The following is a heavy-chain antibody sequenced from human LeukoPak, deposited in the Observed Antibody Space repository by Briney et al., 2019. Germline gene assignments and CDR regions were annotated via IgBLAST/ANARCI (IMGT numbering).Heavy chain of an antibody. D-gene: IGHD6-19*01. CDR1: GYTFTGYY. Sequence: ASVKVSCKASGYTFTGYYMHWVRQAPGQGLEWMGWINPNSGGTNYAQKFQGRVTMTRDTSISTAYMELSRLRSDDTAVYYCARDGSSGWYANDAFDIWGQGTMVTVSS. CDR2: INPNSGGT. V-gene: IGHV1-2*02. J-gene: IGHJ3*02. CDR3: ARDGSSGWYANDAFDI.